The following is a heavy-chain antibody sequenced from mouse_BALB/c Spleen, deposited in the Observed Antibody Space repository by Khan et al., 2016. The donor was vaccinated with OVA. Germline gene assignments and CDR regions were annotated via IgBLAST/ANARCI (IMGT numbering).Heavy chain of an antibody. V-gene: IGHV2-6-5*01. J-gene: IGHJ4*01. CDR1: GFSLTDYA. Sequence: QVQLKESGPGLVAPSQSLYITCTVSGFSLTDYAVSWISQPPGKGLEWLGVIWAGGSKSYNSVLKSRLSISKDNSKTQVFLQVNRLQNDDTAMYYCAKDPPYYGMDYWGQGTSVTVSS. CDR3: AKDPPYYGMDY. CDR2: IWAGGSK.